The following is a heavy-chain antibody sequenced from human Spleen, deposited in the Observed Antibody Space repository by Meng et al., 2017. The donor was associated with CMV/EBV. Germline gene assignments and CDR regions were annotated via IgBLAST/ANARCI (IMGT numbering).Heavy chain of an antibody. CDR1: GGTFYTYA. J-gene: IGHJ5*02. D-gene: IGHD4-11*01. CDR3: GIDYNNYAWFDP. Sequence: CTDSGGTFYTYALTWVRRAQGLGLEWMGGITPMLGKNHYAQKFQGSVTITTDKSTSTAYMEMSSLRSEDTAVYYCGIDYNNYAWFDPWGQGALVTVSS. CDR2: ITPMLGKN. V-gene: IGHV1-69*10.